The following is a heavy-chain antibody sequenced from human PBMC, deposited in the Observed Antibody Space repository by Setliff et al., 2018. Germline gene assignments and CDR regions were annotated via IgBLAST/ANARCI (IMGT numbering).Heavy chain of an antibody. J-gene: IGHJ6*03. CDR1: GGSISTNTYF. CDR3: ARHVGSRSRGYNYYYYYMDV. CDR2: TYYSGDA. V-gene: IGHV4-39*01. Sequence: SETLSLTCTVFGGSISTNTYFWGWIRQSPGKGLEWIGNTYYSGDAYYNPSLKSRVTISVDTSRNQFSLKLSSVTAADTAVYYCARHVGSRSRGYNYYYYYMDVWGKGTTVTVSS. D-gene: IGHD3-10*01.